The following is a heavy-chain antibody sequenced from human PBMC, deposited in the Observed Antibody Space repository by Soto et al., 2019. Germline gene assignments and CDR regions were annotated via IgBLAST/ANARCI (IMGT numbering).Heavy chain of an antibody. CDR3: THSRRGGDCLQSYSSHYYYGMDV. CDR2: IYWDDDK. V-gene: IGHV2-5*02. CDR1: GFSLSTGGVG. Sequence: QITLMESGPTLVKPTQTLTLTCTFSGFSLSTGGVGVGWIRQPPGKALEWLALIYWDDDKHYSPSLRSRLTTNKDTSKPPVVRTMTNMDPVDTATYSCTHSRRGGDCLQSYSSHYYYGMDVWGQGTTVTVSS. J-gene: IGHJ6*02. D-gene: IGHD2-21*02.